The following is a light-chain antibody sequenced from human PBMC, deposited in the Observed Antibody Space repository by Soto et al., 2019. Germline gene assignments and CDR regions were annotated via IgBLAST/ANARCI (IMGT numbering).Light chain of an antibody. Sequence: DIQMTQSPSSLSASVGDRVTIASRAGQSISTYLNWYQQKPGKAPKLLIFAASSLKSGVPSRFSGSGSGTDFTLTINSLQLEDFATYYCQQSNSDPTFGGGTKVEIK. CDR1: QSISTY. CDR2: AAS. J-gene: IGKJ4*01. CDR3: QQSNSDPT. V-gene: IGKV1-39*01.